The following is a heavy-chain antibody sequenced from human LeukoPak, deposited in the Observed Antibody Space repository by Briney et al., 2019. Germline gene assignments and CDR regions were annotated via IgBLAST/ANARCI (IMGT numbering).Heavy chain of an antibody. D-gene: IGHD1-26*01. CDR2: ISPDSTFI. CDR1: GFTFSSSG. CDR3: AREIIVGAPHAAFDI. J-gene: IGHJ3*02. V-gene: IGHV3-21*01. Sequence: PGGSLRLSCAASGFTFSSSGMNWVRQAPGKGLEWVSSISPDSTFIPQADSVKGRFTISRDNAKNLLYLQMDSLRVEDTAVYYCAREIIVGAPHAAFDIWGHGTMVTVSS.